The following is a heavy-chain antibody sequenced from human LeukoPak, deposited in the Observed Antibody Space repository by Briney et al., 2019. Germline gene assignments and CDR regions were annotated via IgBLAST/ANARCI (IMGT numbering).Heavy chain of an antibody. D-gene: IGHD3-22*01. Sequence: GESLKISCKGSGYRFSTYWIAWVRQMPGKGLEWMGIIYRGTAGTRYSPSFQGQLTISADKSVNTAYLQWSSLKASDTAMYYCARPNITSYYDSRGYDAFDVWGQGTMGTLYS. CDR3: ARPNITSYYDSRGYDAFDV. V-gene: IGHV5-51*01. CDR2: IYRGTAGT. CDR1: GYRFSTYW. J-gene: IGHJ3*01.